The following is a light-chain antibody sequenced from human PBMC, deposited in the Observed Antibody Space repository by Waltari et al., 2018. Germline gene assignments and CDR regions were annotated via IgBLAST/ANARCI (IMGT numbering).Light chain of an antibody. V-gene: IGKV1-8*01. J-gene: IGKJ3*01. Sequence: AIRITQSPSSLSASTGDRVTITCRASQGISSYLAGYQQKPGKAPKLLIYAASTLQSGVPSRFSGSGSGTDFTLTISCLQSEDFATYYCQQYYSYPPFTFGPGTKVDIK. CDR1: QGISSY. CDR2: AAS. CDR3: QQYYSYPPFT.